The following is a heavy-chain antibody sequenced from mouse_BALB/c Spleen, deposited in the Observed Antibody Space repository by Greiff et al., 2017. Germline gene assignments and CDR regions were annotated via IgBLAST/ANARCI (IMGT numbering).Heavy chain of an antibody. D-gene: IGHD2-1*01. V-gene: IGHV5-17*02. CDR1: GFTFSSFG. CDR2: ISSGSSTI. J-gene: IGHJ4*01. CDR3: ARSNLLWYAMDY. Sequence: EVQGVESGGGLVQPGGSRKLSCAASGFTFSSFGMHWVRQAPEKGLEWVAYISSGSSTIYYADTVKGRFTISRDNPKNTLFLQMTSLRSEDTAMYYCARSNLLWYAMDYWGQGTSVTVSA.